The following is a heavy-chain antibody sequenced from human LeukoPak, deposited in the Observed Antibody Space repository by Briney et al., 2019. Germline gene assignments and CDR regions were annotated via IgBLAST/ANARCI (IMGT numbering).Heavy chain of an antibody. J-gene: IGHJ5*02. D-gene: IGHD3-10*01. Sequence: SETLSLTCIVSGASVTSGGFYWGWLRQSPGKGLEWIATIYYTVSTYYVPSLKSRVTISIDTSKSQFSLNVRSVSAADTAVYYCARHSGSGSLSRPFDPWGQGTLVTVTS. CDR3: ARHSGSGSLSRPFDP. CDR1: GASVTSGGFY. CDR2: IYYTVST. V-gene: IGHV4-39*01.